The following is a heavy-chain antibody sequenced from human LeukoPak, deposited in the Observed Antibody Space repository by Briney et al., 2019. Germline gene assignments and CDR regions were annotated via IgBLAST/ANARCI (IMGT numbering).Heavy chain of an antibody. D-gene: IGHD1-26*01. J-gene: IGHJ4*02. V-gene: IGHV3-7*01. CDR1: GFTFSSYW. Sequence: GGSLRLSCAASGFTFSSYWMSWVRQAPGKGLEWVANIKQDGSEKCYVDSVKGRFTISRDNAKNSLYLQMNSLRAEDTAVYYCARDLSAEWGCLCYFDYWGQGTLVTVSS. CDR3: ARDLSAEWGCLCYFDY. CDR2: IKQDGSEK.